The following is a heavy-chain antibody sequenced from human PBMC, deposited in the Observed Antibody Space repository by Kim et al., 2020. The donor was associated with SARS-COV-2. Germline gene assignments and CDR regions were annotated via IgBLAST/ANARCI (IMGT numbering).Heavy chain of an antibody. D-gene: IGHD2-2*01. CDR1: GYSFTSYW. CDR3: ARHRGDIVVVPAAAFDY. CDR2: IDPSDSYT. J-gene: IGHJ4*02. V-gene: IGHV5-10-1*01. Sequence: GESLKISCKGSGYSFTSYWISWVRQMPGKGLEWMGRIDPSDSYTNYSPSFQGHVTISADRSISTAYLQWSSLKASDTAMYYCARHRGDIVVVPAAAFDYWGQGTLVTVSS.